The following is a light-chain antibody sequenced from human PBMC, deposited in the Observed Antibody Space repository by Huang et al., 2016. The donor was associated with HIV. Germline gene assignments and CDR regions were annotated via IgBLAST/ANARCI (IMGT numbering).Light chain of an antibody. CDR1: QSLLHSNGYNY. Sequence: DIVMTQSPLSLSVTPGAPASISCRSSQSLLHSNGYNYLDWYLQKPGQSPQLLIYLGSNRASGVPDRFSGSGSGTDSTLKISRVEAEDVGVYYCMQALETPRTFGQGTKVEIK. CDR2: LGS. V-gene: IGKV2-28*01. CDR3: MQALETPRT. J-gene: IGKJ1*01.